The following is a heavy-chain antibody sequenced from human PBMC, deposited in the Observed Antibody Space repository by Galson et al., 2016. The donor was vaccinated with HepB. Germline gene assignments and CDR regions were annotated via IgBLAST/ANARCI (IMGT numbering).Heavy chain of an antibody. CDR2: IYPGDSDT. CDR3: ARLRYDSNGFPDF. J-gene: IGHJ4*02. CDR1: GYSFTSYW. D-gene: IGHD3-22*01. V-gene: IGHV5-51*01. Sequence: QSGAEVKKPGESLKISCKVSGYSFTSYWIGWVRQMPGKGLEWMGIIYPGDSDTRYSPSFQGQVIISADKSITTAYLQWSSLGASDTAMYYCARLRYDSNGFPDFWGQGTLVTVSS.